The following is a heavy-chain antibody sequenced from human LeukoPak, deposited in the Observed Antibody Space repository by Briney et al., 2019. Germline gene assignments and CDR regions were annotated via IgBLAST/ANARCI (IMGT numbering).Heavy chain of an antibody. J-gene: IGHJ3*01. CDR3: ATNYGGRNTWSDVFAV. CDR1: GFTFSSFA. V-gene: IGHV3-23*01. Sequence: PGGSLRLSCVASGFTFSSFAMSWVRQAPGKGLAWVSTINDGSGRTFYADSVKGRFTISRDNSKSTLYLQMDSLRAEDTAVYYCATNYGGRNTWSDVFAVWGQGTMVTVSA. D-gene: IGHD3-10*01. CDR2: INDGSGRT.